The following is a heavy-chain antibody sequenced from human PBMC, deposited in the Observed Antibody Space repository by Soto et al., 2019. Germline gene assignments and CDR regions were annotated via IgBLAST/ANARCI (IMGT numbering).Heavy chain of an antibody. Sequence: QVQLVESGGGVVQPGRSLRLSCAASGFTFSSYAMHWVRQAPGKGLEWVAVISYDGSNKYYADSVKGRFTISRDNSKNTLYLQMNSLRAEDTAVYYCARDDRGYSGYDFGSDAFDIWGQGTMVTVSS. CDR3: ARDDRGYSGYDFGSDAFDI. V-gene: IGHV3-30-3*01. CDR2: ISYDGSNK. J-gene: IGHJ3*02. CDR1: GFTFSSYA. D-gene: IGHD5-12*01.